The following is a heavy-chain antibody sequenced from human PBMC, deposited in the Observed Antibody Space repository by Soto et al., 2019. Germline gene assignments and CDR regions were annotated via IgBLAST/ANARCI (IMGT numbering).Heavy chain of an antibody. CDR3: ARVNYNYFFDP. J-gene: IGHJ5*02. CDR2: INHSGST. CDR1: GGSFSGYY. Sequence: SETLSLTCAVYGGSFSGYYWSWIRQPPGKGLEWIGEINHSGSTNYNPSLKSRVTISVDTSKNQFSLKLSSVTAADTAVYYCARVNYNYFFDPWGQGALVTVSS. V-gene: IGHV4-34*01. D-gene: IGHD5-12*01.